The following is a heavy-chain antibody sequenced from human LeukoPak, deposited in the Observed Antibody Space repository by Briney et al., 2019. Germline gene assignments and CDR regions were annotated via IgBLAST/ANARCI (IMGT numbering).Heavy chain of an antibody. D-gene: IGHD6-19*01. CDR3: ASAPGKYSSGWYFDY. Sequence: PSETLSLTCTVSGGSVSSGSYYWSWIRQPPGKGLEWIGYIYYSGSTNYNPSPKSRVTISVDTSKNQFSLKLSSVTAADTAVYYCASAPGKYSSGWYFDYWGQGTLVTVSS. CDR2: IYYSGST. J-gene: IGHJ4*02. V-gene: IGHV4-61*01. CDR1: GGSVSSGSYY.